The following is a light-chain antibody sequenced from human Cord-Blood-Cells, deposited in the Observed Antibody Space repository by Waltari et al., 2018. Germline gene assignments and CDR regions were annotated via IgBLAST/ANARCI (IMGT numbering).Light chain of an antibody. Sequence: DIVMTQSTDSLAVSLGERATINCKSSPRVLYSSNNKNYLAWYQQKPGQPPKLLIYWASTRESGVPDRFSGSGSGTDFTLTISSLQAEDVAVYYCQQYYSTPQNSFGQGTKLEIK. V-gene: IGKV4-1*01. CDR2: WAS. J-gene: IGKJ2*03. CDR1: PRVLYSSNNKNY. CDR3: QQYYSTPQNS.